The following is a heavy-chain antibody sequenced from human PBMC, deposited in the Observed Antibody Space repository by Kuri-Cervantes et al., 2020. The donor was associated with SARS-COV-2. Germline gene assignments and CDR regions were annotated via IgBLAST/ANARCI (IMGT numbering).Heavy chain of an antibody. D-gene: IGHD3-3*01. J-gene: IGHJ4*02. CDR1: GGSVTGGTYY. CDR2: IYYSGST. CDR3: ASSYYDFWSGYSTAKSAFSY. Sequence: GSLRLSCAVSGGSVTGGTYYWAWIRQPPGKGLEWIGYIYYSGSTNYNPSLKSRVTISVDTSKNQFSLKLSSVTAADTAVYYCASSYYDFWSGYSTAKSAFSYWGQGTLVTVSS. V-gene: IGHV4-61*01.